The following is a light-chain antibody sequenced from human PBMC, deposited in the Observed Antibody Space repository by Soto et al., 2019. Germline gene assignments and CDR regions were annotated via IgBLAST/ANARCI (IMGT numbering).Light chain of an antibody. V-gene: IGLV4-69*01. Sequence: QTVVTQSPSASASLGASVKLTCTLSSGHSSYAIAWHQQQPEKGPRYLMKVDSDGSHVKGDGIPDRFSGSSSGAERYLTISSLQSEDEADYYCQTWGTGTWVFGGGTKVPS. CDR1: SGHSSYA. CDR3: QTWGTGTWV. CDR2: VDSDGSH. J-gene: IGLJ3*02.